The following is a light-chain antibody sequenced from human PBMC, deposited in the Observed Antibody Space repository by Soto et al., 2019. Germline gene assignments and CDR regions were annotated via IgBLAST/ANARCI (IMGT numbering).Light chain of an antibody. CDR1: SSNIGYNT. CDR2: SNS. J-gene: IGLJ1*01. CDR3: AAWDDSLNGQV. V-gene: IGLV1-44*01. Sequence: QSVLTQPPSASGTSGQRVTISCSGSSSNIGYNTVTWYQQFPGTAPKLLIYSNSQRPSGVPDRFSGSKSGTSASLAISGLQSDDEADYYCAAWDDSLNGQVFGTGTKLTVL.